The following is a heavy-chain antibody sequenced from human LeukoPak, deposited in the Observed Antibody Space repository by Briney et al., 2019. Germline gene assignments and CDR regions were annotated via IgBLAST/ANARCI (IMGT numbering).Heavy chain of an antibody. CDR1: GGSSSGYY. CDR3: ASPYSNYVSWFDP. J-gene: IGHJ5*02. CDR2: INHSGST. Sequence: SETLSLTCAVYGGSSSGYYWSWIRQPPGKGLEWIGEINHSGSTNYNPSLKSRVTISVDTSKNQFSLKLSSVTAADTAVYYCASPYSNYVSWFDPWGQGTLVTVSS. D-gene: IGHD4-11*01. V-gene: IGHV4-34*01.